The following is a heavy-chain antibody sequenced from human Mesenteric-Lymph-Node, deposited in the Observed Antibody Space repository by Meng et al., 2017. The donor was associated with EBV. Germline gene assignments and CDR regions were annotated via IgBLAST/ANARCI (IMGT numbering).Heavy chain of an antibody. J-gene: IGHJ5*02. CDR2: CHECGST. CDR1: GGSISCGVSY. CDR3: ARAYYGSGSPLGESWFDP. V-gene: IGHV4-31*02. Sequence: LSGTVSGGSISCGVSYCGCSRKRQGKGSGWVGYCHECGSTNYNPSLNSEVTICADTITNQFSMKLSYVTAADTAVYDWARAYYGSGSPLGESWFDPWGQGTLVTVSS. D-gene: IGHD3-10*01.